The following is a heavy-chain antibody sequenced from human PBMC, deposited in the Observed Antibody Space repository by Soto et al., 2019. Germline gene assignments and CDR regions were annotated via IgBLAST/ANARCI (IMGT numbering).Heavy chain of an antibody. CDR1: GFTFSSYW. Sequence: EVQLVESGGGLVQPGGSLRLSCAASGFTFSSYWMHWVRQAPGKGLVWVSRINSDGSSTSYADSVKGRFTISRDNAKNXXYXQXXSLRAEDTAVYYCARGGAYYDILTGTPYYYYGMDVWGQGTTVTVSS. J-gene: IGHJ6*02. V-gene: IGHV3-74*01. D-gene: IGHD3-9*01. CDR3: ARGGAYYDILTGTPYYYYGMDV. CDR2: INSDGSST.